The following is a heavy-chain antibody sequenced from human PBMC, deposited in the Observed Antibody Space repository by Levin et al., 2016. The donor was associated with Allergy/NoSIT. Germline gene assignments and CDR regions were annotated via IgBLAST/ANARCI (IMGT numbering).Heavy chain of an antibody. CDR2: ISDTSSYI. Sequence: VRQAPGKGLEWVSSISDTSSYIYYADSVKGRFTISRDNAKNSLYLQMNSLRAEDTAVYYCARDRHNSGYYFDLDCWGQGTLVTVSS. J-gene: IGHJ4*02. V-gene: IGHV3-21*01. D-gene: IGHD3-22*01. CDR3: ARDRHNSGYYFDLDC.